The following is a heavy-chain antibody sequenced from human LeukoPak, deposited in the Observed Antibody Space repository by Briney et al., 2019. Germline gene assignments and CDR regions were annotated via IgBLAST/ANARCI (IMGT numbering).Heavy chain of an antibody. D-gene: IGHD1-26*01. J-gene: IGHJ4*02. CDR3: AKTGPRSGSLYYFDY. V-gene: IGHV3-23*01. CDR1: GFTFSSYA. Sequence: GGSLRLSCAASGFTFSSYAMSWVRQAPGKGLEWVSAISGSGGSTYYTDSVKGRFIISRDNSKNTLYLQMNSLRAGDTAVYYCAKTGPRSGSLYYFDYWGQGTLVTVSS. CDR2: ISGSGGST.